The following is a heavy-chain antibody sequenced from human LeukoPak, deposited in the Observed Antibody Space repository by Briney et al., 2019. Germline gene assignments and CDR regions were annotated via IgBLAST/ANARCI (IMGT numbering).Heavy chain of an antibody. Sequence: SETLSLTCTVSGGSISSYYWSWIRQPPGKGLEWIGYIYYSGSTNYNPSLKSRVTISVDTSKNQFSLKLSSVTAADTAVYYCAREQNGYYNDAFDIWGQGTMLTVSS. J-gene: IGHJ3*02. CDR3: AREQNGYYNDAFDI. D-gene: IGHD3-22*01. CDR1: GGSISSYY. V-gene: IGHV4-59*01. CDR2: IYYSGST.